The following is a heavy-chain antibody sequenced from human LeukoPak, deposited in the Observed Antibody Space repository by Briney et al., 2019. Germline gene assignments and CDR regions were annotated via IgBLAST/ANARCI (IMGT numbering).Heavy chain of an antibody. CDR1: GYSFRDHH. Sequence: ASVTVSCKALGYSFRDHHVIWVRQAPGQGLEWMGWIHPGTGDTKFGQNFQGRLTMTWDTSITTAYMDLIELTSDDTAVYYCSSHYGPGPVWGQGTLVTASS. CDR2: IHPGTGDT. D-gene: IGHD3-10*01. V-gene: IGHV1-2*02. CDR3: SSHYGPGPV. J-gene: IGHJ4*02.